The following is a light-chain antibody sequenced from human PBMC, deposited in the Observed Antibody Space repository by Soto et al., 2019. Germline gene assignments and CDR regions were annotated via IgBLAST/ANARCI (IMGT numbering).Light chain of an antibody. Sequence: EIVLTQSPGTLSLPPGERATLSCRASQSVRSSYLAWYQPKFGQAPRLLIYGASSRTTGNPDRVNGSGSGTDFTFTISRLEPEEFSVYYCQQYGSSSWTFGQGTKVEIK. CDR3: QQYGSSSWT. CDR2: GAS. J-gene: IGKJ1*01. CDR1: QSVRSSY. V-gene: IGKV3-20*01.